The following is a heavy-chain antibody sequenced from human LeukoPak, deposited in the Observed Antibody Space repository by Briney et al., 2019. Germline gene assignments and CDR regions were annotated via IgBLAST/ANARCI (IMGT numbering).Heavy chain of an antibody. Sequence: PSGTLSLTCAVSGGSITSDNWWTWVRQPPGKGLEWIGAIYHSGSTDYNPSLKSRVTISVDKSKNQFSLRLNSVTAADTAVYYCARRFYCSSTSCSNWFDPWGQGTLVTVSS. J-gene: IGHJ5*02. CDR3: ARRFYCSSTSCSNWFDP. CDR1: GGSITSDNW. CDR2: IYHSGST. D-gene: IGHD2-2*01. V-gene: IGHV4-4*02.